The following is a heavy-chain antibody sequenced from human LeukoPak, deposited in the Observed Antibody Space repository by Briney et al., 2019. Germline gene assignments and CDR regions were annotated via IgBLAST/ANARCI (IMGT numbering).Heavy chain of an antibody. J-gene: IGHJ4*02. CDR3: ARLHYDVLTGPFDY. CDR1: GFTFSSYA. Sequence: GGSLRLSCAASGFTFSSYAMSWVRQAPGKGLEWVSVIHIGGSTYYADPVKGRFNISRDNSKNTVYLQMNSLRAEDTAVYYCARLHYDVLTGPFDYWGQGTLVTVSS. CDR2: IHIGGST. V-gene: IGHV3-66*04. D-gene: IGHD3-9*01.